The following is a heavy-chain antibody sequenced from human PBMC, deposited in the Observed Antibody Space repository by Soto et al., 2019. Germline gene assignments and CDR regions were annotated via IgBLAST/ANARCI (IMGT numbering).Heavy chain of an antibody. CDR1: GDSVSSNSAA. CDR3: ARDRGANWRSEAHFDI. Sequence: PSRTLSLTCAISGDSVSSNSAAWNWIRQSPSRGLEWLGRTYYRSKWYNDYAVSVKSRITINPDTSKNQFSLQLNSVTPEDTAVYYCARDRGANWRSEAHFDIWGQGTMVTVSS. D-gene: IGHD7-27*01. J-gene: IGHJ3*02. V-gene: IGHV6-1*01. CDR2: TYYRSKWYN.